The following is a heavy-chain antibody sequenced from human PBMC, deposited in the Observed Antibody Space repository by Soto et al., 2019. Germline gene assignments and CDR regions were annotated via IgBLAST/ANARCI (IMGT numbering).Heavy chain of an antibody. CDR3: ASTYYNASSGPFDY. Sequence: PSETLSLTCTVSGGSISSGNYYWSWIRQHPGKGLGWIGYIYYSGSTYYNPSLKSRVTISVDTSKNQFSLKLSSVTAADTAVYYCASTYYNASSGPFDYWGQGTLVTVSS. J-gene: IGHJ4*02. V-gene: IGHV4-31*03. D-gene: IGHD3-22*01. CDR2: IYYSGST. CDR1: GGSISSGNYY.